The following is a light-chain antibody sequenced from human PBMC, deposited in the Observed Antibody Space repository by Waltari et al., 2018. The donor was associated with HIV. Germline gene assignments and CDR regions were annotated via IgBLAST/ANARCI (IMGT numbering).Light chain of an antibody. CDR3: QSYDSSLSGWV. Sequence: QSVLTQPHSVSAAPGQRVTIPCTGSNSNIGGGYDIHWYQQLPGTAPKLLIYGNSNRPSGVPDRFSGSKSGTSASLAITGLQAEDEADYYCQSYDSSLSGWVFGGGTKLTVL. CDR1: NSNIGGGYD. CDR2: GNS. J-gene: IGLJ3*02. V-gene: IGLV1-40*01.